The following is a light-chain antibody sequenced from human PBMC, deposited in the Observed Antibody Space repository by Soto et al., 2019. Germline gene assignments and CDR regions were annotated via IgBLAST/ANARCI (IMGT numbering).Light chain of an antibody. J-gene: IGKJ4*01. Sequence: DIQMTKSPYTLSASVGDRVTLTCMASQSISSWLAWYQQKPGRAPKLLIYKASNLQSGVPSRFSGSGSGTDFTLTISSLQPEDFATYYCQQLESYPSTFGGGTKVDI. CDR3: QQLESYPST. CDR2: KAS. V-gene: IGKV1-5*03. CDR1: QSISSW.